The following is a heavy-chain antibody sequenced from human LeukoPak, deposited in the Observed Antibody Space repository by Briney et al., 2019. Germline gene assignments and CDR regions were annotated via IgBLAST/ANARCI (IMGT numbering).Heavy chain of an antibody. D-gene: IGHD3-22*01. V-gene: IGHV4-38-2*02. CDR2: IYHSGST. Sequence: SETLSLTCTVSGYSISSGYYWGWIRQPPGKGLEGIGSIYHSGSTYYNPSLKSRVTISVDTSKNQFSLKLSSVTAADTAVYYCARQFREYYYDSSGYYSGWGQGTLVTVSS. CDR1: GYSISSGYY. CDR3: ARQFREYYYDSSGYYSG. J-gene: IGHJ4*02.